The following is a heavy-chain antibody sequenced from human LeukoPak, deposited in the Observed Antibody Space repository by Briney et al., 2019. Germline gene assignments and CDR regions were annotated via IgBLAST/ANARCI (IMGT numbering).Heavy chain of an antibody. Sequence: SVKVSCKASGYTFTNYAMNWVRQAPGQGLEWMGGIIPIFGTANYAQKFQGRVTITADESTSTAYMELSSLRSEDTAVYYCARGFGVVTYYYFDYWGQGTLVTVSS. V-gene: IGHV1-69*13. J-gene: IGHJ4*02. CDR3: ARGFGVVTYYYFDY. CDR2: IIPIFGTA. CDR1: GYTFTNYA. D-gene: IGHD3-3*01.